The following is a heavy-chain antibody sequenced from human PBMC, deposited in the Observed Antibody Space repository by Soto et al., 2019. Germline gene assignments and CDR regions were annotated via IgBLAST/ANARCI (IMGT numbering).Heavy chain of an antibody. V-gene: IGHV4-59*01. Sequence: PSETLSLTCTVSGGSISSYYWSWIRQPPGKGLEWIGYIYYSGSTNYNPSLKSRVTISVDTSKNQFSLKLSSVTAADTAVYYCARDSSSWYELDYWGQGTLVTVSS. D-gene: IGHD6-13*01. CDR2: IYYSGST. CDR1: GGSISSYY. CDR3: ARDSSSWYELDY. J-gene: IGHJ4*02.